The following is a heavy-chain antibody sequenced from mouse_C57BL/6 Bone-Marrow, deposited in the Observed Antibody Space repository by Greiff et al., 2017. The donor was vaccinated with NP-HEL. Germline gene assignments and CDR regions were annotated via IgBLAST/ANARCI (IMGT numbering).Heavy chain of an antibody. CDR3: ASLPTYHDGGYAMDY. D-gene: IGHD2-3*01. V-gene: IGHV1-50*01. Sequence: VQLQESGAELVKPGASVKLSCKASGYTFTSYWMQWVKQRPGQGLEWIGEIDPYDSYTNYNQKFKGKATVTVDTSSSTAYMKLSSLTSEDSAVYYCASLPTYHDGGYAMDYWGQGTSVTVSS. J-gene: IGHJ4*01. CDR1: GYTFTSYW. CDR2: IDPYDSYT.